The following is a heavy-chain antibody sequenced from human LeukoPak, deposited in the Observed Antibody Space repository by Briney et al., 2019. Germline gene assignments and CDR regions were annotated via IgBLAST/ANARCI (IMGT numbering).Heavy chain of an antibody. V-gene: IGHV3-7*02. CDR2: IEQDGSEK. CDR3: AKNYCSSTSCYAAAFDI. Sequence: GGSLRLSCAASGFTFSSYGMHWVRQAPGKGLEWVANIEQDGSEKYYVDSVKGRFTISRDNAKNSLYLQMNSLRAEDTAVYYCAKNYCSSTSCYAAAFDIWGQGTMVTVSS. D-gene: IGHD2-2*01. CDR1: GFTFSSYG. J-gene: IGHJ3*02.